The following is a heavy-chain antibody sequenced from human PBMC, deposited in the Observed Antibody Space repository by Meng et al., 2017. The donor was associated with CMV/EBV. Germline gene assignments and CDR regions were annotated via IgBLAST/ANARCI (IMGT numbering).Heavy chain of an antibody. V-gene: IGHV3-23*01. CDR2: ISGSGGST. CDR1: GFTFSSYA. D-gene: IGHD3-22*01. CDR3: AKSVVVITTNGMDV. Sequence: SGFTFSSYAMSWVRQAPGKGLEWVSAISGSGGSTYYADSVKGRFTISRDNSKNTLYLQMNSLRAEDTAVYYCAKSVVVITTNGMDVWGQGTTVTVS. J-gene: IGHJ6*02.